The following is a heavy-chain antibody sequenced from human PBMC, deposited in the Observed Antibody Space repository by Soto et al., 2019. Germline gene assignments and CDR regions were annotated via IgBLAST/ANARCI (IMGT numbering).Heavy chain of an antibody. Sequence: GGSLRLSCAGSGFIFSNYGMHWVRQAPGKGLEWVAFISYDGSDILYADSVKGRFTISRDNSKSTLFLHMNRPRAEDTAVYFCAIVRVADSPLDHWGQGSLVTVSS. D-gene: IGHD3-10*02. J-gene: IGHJ4*02. V-gene: IGHV3-30*02. CDR2: ISYDGSDI. CDR3: AIVRVADSPLDH. CDR1: GFIFSNYG.